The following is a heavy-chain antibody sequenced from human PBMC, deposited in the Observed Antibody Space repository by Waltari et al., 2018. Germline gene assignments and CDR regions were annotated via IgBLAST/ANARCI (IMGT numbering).Heavy chain of an antibody. Sequence: EVQMLESGGGLVQPGGSLRLSCVASGFTFSSSAMSWVRQAPGKGLEWVSGMINTGAATYYADSVKGRFTISRDNSKNTVYLQMTSLRAEDTAIYYCAKTIRAPDFWGQGILVTVSS. D-gene: IGHD5-12*01. J-gene: IGHJ4*02. CDR3: AKTIRAPDF. CDR2: MINTGAAT. CDR1: GFTFSSSA. V-gene: IGHV3-23*01.